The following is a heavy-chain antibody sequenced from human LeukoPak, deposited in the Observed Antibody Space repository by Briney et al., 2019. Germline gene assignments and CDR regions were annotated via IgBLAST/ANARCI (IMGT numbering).Heavy chain of an antibody. J-gene: IGHJ4*02. CDR3: ARDGPTYCGGDCYFDY. D-gene: IGHD2-21*02. CDR2: ISSSSSYI. Sequence: PGGSLRLSCAASGFTVITNDMTWVRQAPGKGLEWVSSISSSSSYIYYADSVKGRFTISRDNAKNSLYLQMNSLRAEDTAVYYCARDGPTYCGGDCYFDYWGQGTLVTVSS. V-gene: IGHV3-21*01. CDR1: GFTVITND.